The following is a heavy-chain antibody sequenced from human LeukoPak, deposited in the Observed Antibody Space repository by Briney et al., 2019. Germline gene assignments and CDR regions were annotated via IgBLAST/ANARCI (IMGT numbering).Heavy chain of an antibody. CDR3: ARPTGLRFFDY. J-gene: IGHJ4*02. CDR2: IYPGDSDT. V-gene: IGHV5-51*01. D-gene: IGHD4-11*01. CDR1: GYSFTTYW. Sequence: GGSLKISCKGSGYSFTTYWISWVRQMPGKGLEWMGIIYPGDSDTRYSPSFQGQVTISADKSISTAYLQWSSLKASDTAMYYCARPTGLRFFDYWGQGTLVTVSS.